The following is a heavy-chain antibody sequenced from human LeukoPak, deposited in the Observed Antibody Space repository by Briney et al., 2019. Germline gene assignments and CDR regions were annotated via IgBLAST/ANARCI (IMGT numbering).Heavy chain of an antibody. CDR1: GFTFNTYA. CDR3: AKVPNYDILTGYYTSNYFDY. V-gene: IGHV3-30*18. CDR2: ISYDGSDK. Sequence: GGSLRLSCEASGFTFNTYAMHWVRQPPGKGLEWVALISYDGSDKIYTDSVKGRFTISRDNSKNTLYLQMNSLRAEDTAVYYCAKVPNYDILTGYYTSNYFDYWGQGTLVTVSS. D-gene: IGHD3-9*01. J-gene: IGHJ4*02.